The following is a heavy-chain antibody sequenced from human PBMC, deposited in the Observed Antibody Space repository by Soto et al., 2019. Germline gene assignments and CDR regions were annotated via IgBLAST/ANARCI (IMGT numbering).Heavy chain of an antibody. CDR1: GLTSNVYG. CDR2: ISGSGSSL. Sequence: GGSLRLSCAASGLTSNVYGLSWVRRAPGKGLEWVSAISGSGSSLYYADSVKGRFSISRDHTKSTLYLQMNSLRAEETAVYYCAKDLEGHGYNAFDSWGQGTMVTVSS. J-gene: IGHJ4*02. V-gene: IGHV3-23*01. D-gene: IGHD5-12*01. CDR3: AKDLEGHGYNAFDS.